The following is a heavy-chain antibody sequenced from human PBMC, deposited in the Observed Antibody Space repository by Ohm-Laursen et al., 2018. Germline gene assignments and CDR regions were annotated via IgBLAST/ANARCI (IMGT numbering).Heavy chain of an antibody. J-gene: IGHJ4*02. V-gene: IGHV4-59*07. CDR3: ARANYFDTSGYNY. Sequence: SDTLSLTCTVSGGSISSYYWSWIRQPPGKGLEWIGYIYYSGSTNYNPSLKTRVIILVDTSKNEFSLKLSSVTAADTAIYYCARANYFDTSGYNYWGQGTLVTVSS. D-gene: IGHD3-22*01. CDR1: GGSISSYY. CDR2: IYYSGST.